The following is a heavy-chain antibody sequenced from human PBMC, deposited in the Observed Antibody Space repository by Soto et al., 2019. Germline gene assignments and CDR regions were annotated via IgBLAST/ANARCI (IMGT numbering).Heavy chain of an antibody. CDR1: GGSVNGYY. J-gene: IGHJ5*02. D-gene: IGHD3-3*01. CDR3: ATRIRVFGLLIPPFDP. CDR2: INHTGGT. Sequence: PSETLSLTCAVYGGSVNGYYWNWIRQPPGKGMEWIGDINHTGGTHYNQSLKSLVTMSVDTSKNEFSLRLSSVTGADTAIYYCATRIRVFGLLIPPFDPWGQGTQVTVSS. V-gene: IGHV4-34*01.